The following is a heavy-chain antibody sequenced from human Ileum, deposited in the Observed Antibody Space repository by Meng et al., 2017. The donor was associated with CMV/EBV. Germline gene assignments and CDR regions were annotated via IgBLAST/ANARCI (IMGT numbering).Heavy chain of an antibody. Sequence: QGQLQESGPGLVKPSQTLSLTCTVSGGSISSGDYYWNWIRQPPGKGLEWIGYIYYSGSTYFNPSLKSRVTISVDTSKNQFSLKLNSVTAADTAVYYCARQEELWGYFDYWGQGILVTVSS. V-gene: IGHV4-30-4*08. CDR2: IYYSGST. D-gene: IGHD1-7*01. CDR1: GGSISSGDYY. J-gene: IGHJ4*02. CDR3: ARQEELWGYFDY.